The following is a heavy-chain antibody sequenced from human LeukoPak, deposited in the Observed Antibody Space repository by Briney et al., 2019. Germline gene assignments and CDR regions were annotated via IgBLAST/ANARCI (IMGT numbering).Heavy chain of an antibody. Sequence: ASVKVSCKASGGTFSSYAISWVRQAPGQGLEWMGRIIPILGIANYAQKFQGRVTITADKSTSTAYMELSSLRSEDTAVYYCARSVRSSSWSGGSYYYGMDVWGQGTTVTVSS. CDR2: IIPILGIA. J-gene: IGHJ6*02. CDR1: GGTFSSYA. CDR3: ARSVRSSSWSGGSYYYGMDV. D-gene: IGHD6-13*01. V-gene: IGHV1-69*04.